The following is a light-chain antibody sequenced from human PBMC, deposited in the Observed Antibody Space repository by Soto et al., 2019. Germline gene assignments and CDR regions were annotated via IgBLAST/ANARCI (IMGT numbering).Light chain of an antibody. CDR2: AAS. Sequence: EIVLPQSTGTLSLSPGERATLSCMASQRVSRSYLAWYQQKPGQAPRLLIYAASSRATGIPDRFSGSGSGTDFTLPISRLESEDFAVYYCQQYGSSLFTFGPVTKVDIK. CDR1: QRVSRSY. V-gene: IGKV3-20*01. J-gene: IGKJ3*01. CDR3: QQYGSSLFT.